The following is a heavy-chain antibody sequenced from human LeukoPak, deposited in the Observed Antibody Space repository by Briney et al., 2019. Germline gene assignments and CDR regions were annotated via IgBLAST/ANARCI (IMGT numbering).Heavy chain of an antibody. V-gene: IGHV7-4-1*02. CDR3: ARVYGSGRSHRFDP. J-gene: IGHJ5*02. CDR2: INTNTGNP. Sequence: GASVKVSCKASGYTFTSYAMNWVRQAPGQGLEWMGWINTNTGNPTYAQGFTGRFVFSLDTSVSTAYLQISSLKAEDTAVYYCARVYGSGRSHRFDPWGQGTLVTVSS. CDR1: GYTFTSYA. D-gene: IGHD3-10*01.